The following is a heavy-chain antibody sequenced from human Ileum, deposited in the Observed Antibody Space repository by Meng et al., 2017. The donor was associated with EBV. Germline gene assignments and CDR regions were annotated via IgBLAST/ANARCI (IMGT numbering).Heavy chain of an antibody. CDR2: ILHAGVT. CDR3: ARGEDYTWDV. D-gene: IGHD3-16*01. J-gene: IGHJ4*02. Sequence: QVHQSVPSPVHPSGTLSLTCSVSDDSTIRSNWWSWVRQPPGKGLEWIGEILHAGVTNYNPSLKSRVSMSVDRSRIQASLNLNSVTAADTAIYYCARGEDYTWDVWGQGILVTVSS. V-gene: IGHV4-4*02. CDR1: DDSTIRSNW.